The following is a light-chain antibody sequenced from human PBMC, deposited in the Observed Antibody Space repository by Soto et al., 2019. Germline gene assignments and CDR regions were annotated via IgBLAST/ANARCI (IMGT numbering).Light chain of an antibody. Sequence: EILLTHSPGPLSVSMGERDIITCKSSQSVLYSSNNKNYLAWYQQKPGQPPKLLIYGASTRATGIPARFSGSGSGTEFTLTISSLQSEDFAVYYCQQYNNWPPVTSAQGTKVDI. CDR3: QQYNNWPPVT. V-gene: IGKV4-1*01. J-gene: IGKJ1*01. CDR1: QSVLYSSNNKNY. CDR2: GAS.